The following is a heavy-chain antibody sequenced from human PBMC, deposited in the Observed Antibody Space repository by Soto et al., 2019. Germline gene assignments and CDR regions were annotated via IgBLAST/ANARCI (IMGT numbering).Heavy chain of an antibody. CDR3: ARDILREARTRWELPADY. D-gene: IGHD1-26*01. Sequence: ASVKVSCKASGYTFTSYGISWVRQAPGQGLEWMGWISAYNGNTNYAQKLQGRVTMTTDTSTSTAYMELRSLRSDDTAVYYCARDILREARTRWELPADYWGQGTLVTVSS. CDR1: GYTFTSYG. J-gene: IGHJ4*02. CDR2: ISAYNGNT. V-gene: IGHV1-18*04.